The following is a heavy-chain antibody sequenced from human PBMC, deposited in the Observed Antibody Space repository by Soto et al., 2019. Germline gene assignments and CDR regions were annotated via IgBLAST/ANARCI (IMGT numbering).Heavy chain of an antibody. CDR2: INHSGST. CDR3: ARNVYDLGYYMDV. D-gene: IGHD3-3*01. Sequence: SETLSLTCAVYGGSFSGYYWSWIRQPPGKGLEWIGEINHSGSTNYNPSLKSRVTISVDTSKNQFSLKLSSVTAADTAVYYCARNVYDLGYYMDVWGKGTTVTVAS. J-gene: IGHJ6*03. V-gene: IGHV4-34*01. CDR1: GGSFSGYY.